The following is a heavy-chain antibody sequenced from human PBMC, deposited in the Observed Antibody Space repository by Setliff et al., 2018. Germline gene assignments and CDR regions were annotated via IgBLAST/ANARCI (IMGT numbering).Heavy chain of an antibody. CDR2: INHRGST. V-gene: IGHV4-34*08. D-gene: IGHD1-1*01. J-gene: IGHJ4*02. Sequence: SETLSLTCAAYGGTFSDYHWTWIRQSPEKGLEWIGEINHRGSTNYNPSLKSRVTISIDTSRDQFSLKLSSVTAADTAVYYCATTGTYRYFDYWGQGILVTVSS. CDR1: GGTFSDYH. CDR3: ATTGTYRYFDY.